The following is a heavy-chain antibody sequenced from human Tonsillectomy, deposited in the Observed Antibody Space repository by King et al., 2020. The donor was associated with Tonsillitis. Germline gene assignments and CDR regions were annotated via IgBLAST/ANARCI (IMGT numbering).Heavy chain of an antibody. CDR1: GFTFSNYA. Sequence: VQLVESGGGLVQPGGSLRLSCAASGFTFSNYAMSWVRQAPGKGLEWVSGISGSGGSTYYADSVKDRFTISRHNSKNTLYLQMNSLRAEDTAVYYCAKGDYYDSSGYLHDVFDIWGLGTMVTVSS. J-gene: IGHJ3*02. CDR2: ISGSGGST. V-gene: IGHV3-23*04. CDR3: AKGDYYDSSGYLHDVFDI. D-gene: IGHD3-22*01.